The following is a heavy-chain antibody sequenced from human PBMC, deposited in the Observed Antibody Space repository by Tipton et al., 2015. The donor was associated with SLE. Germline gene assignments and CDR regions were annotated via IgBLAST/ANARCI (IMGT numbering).Heavy chain of an antibody. CDR1: GGSFSDYS. D-gene: IGHD5/OR15-5a*01. V-gene: IGHV4-34*01. Sequence: TLSLTCAVYGGSFSDYSWSWIRQPPGKGLEWIGEINHSGSTNYNPSLKSRVTISVGTSKNQFSLKLSSVTAADTAVYYCAGVSRDAFEIWGQGTMVTVSS. CDR3: AGVSRDAFEI. CDR2: INHSGST. J-gene: IGHJ3*02.